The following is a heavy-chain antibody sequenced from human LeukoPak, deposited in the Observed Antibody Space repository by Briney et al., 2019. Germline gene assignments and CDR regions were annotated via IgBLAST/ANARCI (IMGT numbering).Heavy chain of an antibody. V-gene: IGHV3-30-3*01. Sequence: GGSLRLSCAASGFTFNKYAMHWVRQAPGMGLEWVAVVSYLGNDKFYADSVKGRFTISKDNSNNTVYLEINSLRSEDTAVYYCARPLERRLVHYFDFWGPGTLVTVSS. J-gene: IGHJ4*02. CDR1: GFTFNKYA. D-gene: IGHD6-13*01. CDR3: ARPLERRLVHYFDF. CDR2: VSYLGNDK.